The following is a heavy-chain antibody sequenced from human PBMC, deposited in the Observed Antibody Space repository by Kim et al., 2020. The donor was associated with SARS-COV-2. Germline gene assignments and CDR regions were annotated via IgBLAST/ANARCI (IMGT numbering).Heavy chain of an antibody. Sequence: SHPSVKSRITISVDTSKNQFSLKLSSVTAADTAVYYCARNIRYYYYGMDVWGQGTTVTVSS. D-gene: IGHD2-15*01. CDR3: ARNIRYYYYGMDV. J-gene: IGHJ6*02. V-gene: IGHV4-30-2*05.